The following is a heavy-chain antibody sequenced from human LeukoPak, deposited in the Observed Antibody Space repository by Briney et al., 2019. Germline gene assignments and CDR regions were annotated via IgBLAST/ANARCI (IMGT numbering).Heavy chain of an antibody. V-gene: IGHV3-66*01. CDR2: IYSGGST. D-gene: IGHD3-22*01. CDR3: ARDGYRYYDSSGYLTEPIYYYYGMDV. J-gene: IGHJ6*02. Sequence: PGGSLRLSCAASGFTVSSNYMSWVRQAPGKGLEWVSVIYSGGSTYYADSVKGRFTISRDNSKNTLYLQMNSLRAEDTAVYYCARDGYRYYDSSGYLTEPIYYYYGMDVWGQGTTVTVSS. CDR1: GFTVSSNY.